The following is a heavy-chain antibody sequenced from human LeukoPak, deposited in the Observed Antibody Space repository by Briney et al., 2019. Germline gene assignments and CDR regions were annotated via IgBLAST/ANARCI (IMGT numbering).Heavy chain of an antibody. CDR2: FDPEDGET. CDR3: ARGRERGSSSSFTDY. V-gene: IGHV1-24*01. J-gene: IGHJ4*02. Sequence: GASVKVSCKVSGYTLTELSMHWVRQAPGKGLEWMGGFDPEDGETIYAQKFQGRVTMTEDTSTDTAYMELRSLRSDDTAVYYCARGRERGSSSSFTDYWGQGTLVIVSS. D-gene: IGHD6-6*01. CDR1: GYTLTELS.